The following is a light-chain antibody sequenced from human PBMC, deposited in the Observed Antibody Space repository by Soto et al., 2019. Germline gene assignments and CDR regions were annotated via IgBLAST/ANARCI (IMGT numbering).Light chain of an antibody. CDR1: QSISTE. V-gene: IGKV3-15*01. CDR3: QQGHNWPLT. J-gene: IGKJ2*01. CDR2: SAS. Sequence: EIVMTQSPATLSVSPGERATLSCRASQSISTELACYQQKPGHPPRLLIYSASTRDTGVPARFTGSGSGSEFTLTISGLQSEDFAVYYCQQGHNWPLTFGQGTRLEI.